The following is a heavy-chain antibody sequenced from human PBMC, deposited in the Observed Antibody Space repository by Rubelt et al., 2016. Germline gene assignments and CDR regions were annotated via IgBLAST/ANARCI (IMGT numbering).Heavy chain of an antibody. CDR1: GFTFSSYW. J-gene: IGHJ4*02. CDR2: IDSDGSST. V-gene: IGHV3-74*01. CDR3: ARVVYGSGDY. D-gene: IGHD3-10*01. Sequence: EVQLVESGGGLVQPGGSLRLSCAASGFTFSSYWMHWVRQAPGKGLVWVSRIDSDGSSTSYAASVKGRFTNSREHAKNKLDLQKNSLRAEDTAVYYCARVVYGSGDYWGQGTLVTVSS.